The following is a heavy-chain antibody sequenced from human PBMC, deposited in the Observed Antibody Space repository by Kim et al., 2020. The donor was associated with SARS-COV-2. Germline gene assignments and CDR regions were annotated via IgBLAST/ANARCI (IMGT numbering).Heavy chain of an antibody. CDR3: TTGVMITFGGVMGAYGMDV. CDR2: IKSKTDGGTT. V-gene: IGHV3-15*01. J-gene: IGHJ6*02. D-gene: IGHD3-16*01. Sequence: GGSLRLSCAASGFTFSNAWMSWVRQAPGKGLEWVGRIKSKTDGGTTDYAAPVKGRFTISRDDSKNTLYLQMNSLKTEDTDVYYCTTGVMITFGGVMGAYGMDVWGQGTTVTVSS. CDR1: GFTFSNAW.